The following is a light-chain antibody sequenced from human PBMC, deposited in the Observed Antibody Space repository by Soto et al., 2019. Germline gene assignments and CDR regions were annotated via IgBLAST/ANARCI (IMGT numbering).Light chain of an antibody. Sequence: EIAMTQSPVTLSASPGERVTLSCRASQSVNINFAWYQQRPGQAPRVLIYGASNKASGIPDRFSGSGSGTDFTLTISSLEPDDFGLYYCQQYKDWPPLTFGGGTRVEIK. CDR1: QSVNIN. J-gene: IGKJ4*01. V-gene: IGKV3D-15*01. CDR3: QQYKDWPPLT. CDR2: GAS.